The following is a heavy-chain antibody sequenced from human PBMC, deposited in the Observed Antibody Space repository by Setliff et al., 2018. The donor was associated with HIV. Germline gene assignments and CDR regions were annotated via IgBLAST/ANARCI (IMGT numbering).Heavy chain of an antibody. J-gene: IGHJ5*02. Sequence: GGSLRLSCTASGFMFSSYAMHWVRQAPGKGLEWVAVISSDGSNKFYADSVKGRFTISRDTFESSVYLHMNSLTADDTALYFCARSYYYDTSGYYPKWFDPWGQGTRVTSPQ. CDR3: ARSYYYDTSGYYPKWFDP. V-gene: IGHV3-30*04. CDR2: ISSDGSNK. CDR1: GFMFSSYA. D-gene: IGHD3-22*01.